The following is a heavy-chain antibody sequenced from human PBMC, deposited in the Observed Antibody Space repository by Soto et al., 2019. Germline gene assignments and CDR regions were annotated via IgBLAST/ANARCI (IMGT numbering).Heavy chain of an antibody. J-gene: IGHJ4*02. CDR3: ARDLIVGANGFDY. Sequence: SETLSLTCTVSGGSISSGGYYWSWIRQHPGKGLEWIGYIYYSGSTYYNPSIKSRVTISVDTSKNQFSLKLSSLRSEDTAVYYCARDLIVGANGFDYWGQRTLVTVSS. CDR1: GGSISSGGYY. D-gene: IGHD1-26*01. CDR2: IYYSGST. V-gene: IGHV4-31*03.